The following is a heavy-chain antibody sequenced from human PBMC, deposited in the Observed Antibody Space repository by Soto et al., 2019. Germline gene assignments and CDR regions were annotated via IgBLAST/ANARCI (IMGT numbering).Heavy chain of an antibody. CDR2: ISSGSDFI. CDR3: TRDQGGSYDSWFDP. Sequence: PGGPLRLSCNFSFSMYSMDWVRQAPGKGLEWVASISSGSDFIKYADSVKGRFTISRDNTKNSVSLQMSSLRVEDTAMYYCTRDQGGSYDSWFDPWGRGTLVTVSS. V-gene: IGHV3-21*06. D-gene: IGHD1-26*01. CDR1: FSMYS. J-gene: IGHJ5*02.